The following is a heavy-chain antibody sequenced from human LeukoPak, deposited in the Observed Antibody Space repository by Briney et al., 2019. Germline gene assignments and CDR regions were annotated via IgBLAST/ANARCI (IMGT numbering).Heavy chain of an antibody. D-gene: IGHD4-17*01. CDR2: ISYDGSNK. V-gene: IGHV3-30*18. J-gene: IGHJ4*02. Sequence: PGGSLRLSCAASGFTFSSYGMHWVRQAPGKGLEWVAVISYDGSNKYYADSVKGRFTISRDNSKNTLYLQMNNLRAEDTAVYYCAKASPRVWTTVTTSDYWGQGTLVTVSS. CDR3: AKASPRVWTTVTTSDY. CDR1: GFTFSSYG.